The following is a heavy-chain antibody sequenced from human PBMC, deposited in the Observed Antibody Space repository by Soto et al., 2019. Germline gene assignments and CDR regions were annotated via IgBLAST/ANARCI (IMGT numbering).Heavy chain of an antibody. D-gene: IGHD1-26*01. CDR1: GGTFSSYA. Sequence: SVKVSCKASGGTFSSYAISWVRQAPGQGLEWMGGIIPIFGTANYAQKFQGRVTITADKSTSTAYMELSSLRSEDTAVYYCARTDRKGSPSEPFDYWGQGTLVTVSS. CDR2: IIPIFGTA. V-gene: IGHV1-69*06. J-gene: IGHJ4*02. CDR3: ARTDRKGSPSEPFDY.